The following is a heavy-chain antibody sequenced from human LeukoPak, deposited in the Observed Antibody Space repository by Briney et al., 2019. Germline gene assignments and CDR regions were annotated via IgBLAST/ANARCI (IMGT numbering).Heavy chain of an antibody. D-gene: IGHD1-26*01. J-gene: IGHJ4*02. Sequence: PGGSLRLSCAASGFTFSSYAMHWVRQAPGKGLEWVAVISYDGSNKYYADSVKGRFTISRDNSKNTLYLQMNSLRAEDTAVYYCARSRVIVGAFDYWGQGTLVTVSS. CDR1: GFTFSSYA. CDR3: ARSRVIVGAFDY. CDR2: ISYDGSNK. V-gene: IGHV3-30*01.